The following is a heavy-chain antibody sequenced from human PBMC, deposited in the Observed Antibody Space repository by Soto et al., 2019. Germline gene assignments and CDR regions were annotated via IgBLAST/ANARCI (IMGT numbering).Heavy chain of an antibody. CDR1: GYTFTNYY. CDR2: INSGGGSA. Sequence: GASVKVSCKASGYTFTNYYMHWVRQAPGQGLEWMGIINSGGGSATYAQKFLGRVTLTRDTSTSTVYMDLSSLGSDDSAVYYCARGGHVVVVTAVDVPNPLQALPWG. V-gene: IGHV1-46*03. D-gene: IGHD2-21*02. J-gene: IGHJ5*02. CDR3: ARGGHVVVVTAVDVPNPLQALP.